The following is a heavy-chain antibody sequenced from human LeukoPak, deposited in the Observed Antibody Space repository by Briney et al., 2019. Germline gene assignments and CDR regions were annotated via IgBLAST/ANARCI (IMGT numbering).Heavy chain of an antibody. CDR3: ARAPDCTNGVCYTFWFDP. CDR2: IYYSGST. V-gene: IGHV4-31*11. CDR1: GDSFSGYY. Sequence: SETLSLTCAVYGDSFSGYYWSWIRQPPGKGLEWIGYIYYSGSTYYNPSPKSRVTISVDTSKNQFSLKLSSVTAADTAVYYCARAPDCTNGVCYTFWFDPWGQGTLVTVSS. J-gene: IGHJ5*02. D-gene: IGHD2-8*01.